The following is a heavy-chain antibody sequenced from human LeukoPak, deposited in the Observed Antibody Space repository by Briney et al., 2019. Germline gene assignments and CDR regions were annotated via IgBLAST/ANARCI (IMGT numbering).Heavy chain of an antibody. Sequence: SVKVSCKAPGGTFSSYAISWVRQAPGQGLEWMGGIIPIFGTANYAQKFQGRVTITADESTSTAYMELSSLRSEDTAVYYCARGRTTVTSLSYYYYGMDVWGQGTTVTVSS. CDR3: ARGRTTVTSLSYYYYGMDV. CDR1: GGTFSSYA. J-gene: IGHJ6*02. V-gene: IGHV1-69*13. CDR2: IIPIFGTA. D-gene: IGHD4-11*01.